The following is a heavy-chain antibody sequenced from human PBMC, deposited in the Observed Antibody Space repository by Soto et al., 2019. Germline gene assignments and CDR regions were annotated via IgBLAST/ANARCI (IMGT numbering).Heavy chain of an antibody. Sequence: GSLRLSCAASGFTFSSYAMSWVRQSPGKGLEWASAISGSGGSTYYADSVKGRFTISRDNSKNTLYLQMNSLRAEDTAVYYCARTGERHHYYGMDVWGQGTTVTVSS. CDR2: ISGSGGST. CDR3: ARTGERHHYYGMDV. V-gene: IGHV3-23*01. CDR1: GFTFSSYA. D-gene: IGHD1-1*01. J-gene: IGHJ6*02.